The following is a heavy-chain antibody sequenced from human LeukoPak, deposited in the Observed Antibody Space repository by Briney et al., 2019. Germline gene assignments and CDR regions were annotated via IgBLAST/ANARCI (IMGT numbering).Heavy chain of an antibody. CDR3: ARGSIGDYVDYYY. D-gene: IGHD3-16*01. V-gene: IGHV1-2*02. Sequence: GASVKVSCKASGYSFTAYYMHWVRQAPGHGLEWMGWINPNNGATKYAQEFQGRVTMTRDTSIRTAYLEMTSLRSDDTAMFYCARGSIGDYVDYYYWGQGTLVTVSS. J-gene: IGHJ4*02. CDR1: GYSFTAYY. CDR2: INPNNGAT.